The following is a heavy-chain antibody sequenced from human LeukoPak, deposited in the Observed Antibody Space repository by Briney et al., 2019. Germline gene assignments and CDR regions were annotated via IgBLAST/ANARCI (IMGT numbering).Heavy chain of an antibody. V-gene: IGHV4-4*02. CDR1: GGSISSSNW. J-gene: IGHJ6*03. CDR2: IYHSGST. CDR3: ARSMIVNYPPRGYMGV. D-gene: IGHD3-22*01. Sequence: SETLSLTCAVSGGSISSSNWWSWVRQPPGKGLEWIGEIYHSGSTNYNPSLKSRVTISVDKSKNQFSLKLSSVTAADTAVYYCARSMIVNYPPRGYMGVWGKGTTVTVSS.